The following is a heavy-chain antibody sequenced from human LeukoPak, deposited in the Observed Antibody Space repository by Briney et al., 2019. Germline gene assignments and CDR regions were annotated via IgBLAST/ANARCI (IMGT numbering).Heavy chain of an antibody. Sequence: SETLSLTCTVSGGSISSGSYYWSWIRQPAGKGLEWIGRIYTSGSTNYNPSLKSRVTISVDTSKNQFSLKLSSVTAADTAVYYCARSKSPRERYAFDPWGQGTLVTVSS. CDR2: IYTSGST. J-gene: IGHJ5*02. CDR3: ARSKSPRERYAFDP. V-gene: IGHV4-61*02. D-gene: IGHD1-1*01. CDR1: GGSISSGSYY.